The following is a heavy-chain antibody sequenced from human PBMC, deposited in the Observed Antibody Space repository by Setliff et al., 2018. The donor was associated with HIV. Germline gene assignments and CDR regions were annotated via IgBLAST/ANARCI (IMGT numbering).Heavy chain of an antibody. CDR2: IYTSGST. J-gene: IGHJ4*02. D-gene: IGHD3-9*01. V-gene: IGHV4-4*07. Sequence: SETLSLTCTVSGGSISSYYWSWIRQPAGKGLEWIGHIYTSGSTNFNPSLKSRVTISMDMSKNQFSLKLTSLTAADTAVYYCARGSGTFYDVLTFGPWGQGTLVTVSS. CDR3: ARGSGTFYDVLTFGP. CDR1: GGSISSYY.